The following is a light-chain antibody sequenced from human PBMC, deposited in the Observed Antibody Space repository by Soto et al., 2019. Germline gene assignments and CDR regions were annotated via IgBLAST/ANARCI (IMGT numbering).Light chain of an antibody. CDR1: SSDVGNYNL. Sequence: QSVLTQPASVSGSPGQSIAISCTGTSSDVGNYNLVSWYQQHSGKAPKLMIYEGTKRPSGVSDRFSGSKSGNTASLTISGLQAEDEAEYYCRSYARTGTYVFGNGNTVTVL. V-gene: IGLV2-23*01. CDR3: RSYARTGTYV. CDR2: EGT. J-gene: IGLJ1*01.